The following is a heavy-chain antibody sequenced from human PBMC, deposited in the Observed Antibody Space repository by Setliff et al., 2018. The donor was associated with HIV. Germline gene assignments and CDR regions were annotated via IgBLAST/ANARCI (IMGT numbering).Heavy chain of an antibody. CDR2: ISFSGT. D-gene: IGHD6-19*01. Sequence: PSETLSLTCSVSGGSIFSYYWSWIRQPPGKGLEWIGSISFSGTYLNPSLESRVTISVDRSKDQFSLKMTSVTAADTAIYYCARSSTAGFDFWGQGTLVTVSS. V-gene: IGHV4-59*12. CDR1: GGSIFSYY. CDR3: ARSSTAGFDF. J-gene: IGHJ4*02.